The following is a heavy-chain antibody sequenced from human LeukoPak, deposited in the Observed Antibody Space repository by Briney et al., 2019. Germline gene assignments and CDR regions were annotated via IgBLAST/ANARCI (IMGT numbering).Heavy chain of an antibody. Sequence: GGSLRLPCAASGFTFSNAWMSWVRQAPGKGLEWVGRIKSKTDGGTTDYAAPVKGRFTISRDDSKNTLYLQMNSLKTEDTAVYYCTTDGSPLLWFGELLYPSFDYWGQGTLVTVSS. J-gene: IGHJ4*02. D-gene: IGHD3-10*01. CDR3: TTDGSPLLWFGELLYPSFDY. V-gene: IGHV3-15*01. CDR1: GFTFSNAW. CDR2: IKSKTDGGTT.